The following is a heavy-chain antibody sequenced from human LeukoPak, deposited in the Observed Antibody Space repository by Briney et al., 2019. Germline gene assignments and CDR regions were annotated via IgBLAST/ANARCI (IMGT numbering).Heavy chain of an antibody. Sequence: GGSLRLSCAASGFTFSDYYMSWIRQAPGKGLEWVSYISSSGSTIYYADSVKGRFTISRDNAKNSLYLQMNSLRAEDTAVYYCARDLGNDCSSTSCVGWGQGTLVTVSS. D-gene: IGHD2-2*01. CDR3: ARDLGNDCSSTSCVG. V-gene: IGHV3-11*01. J-gene: IGHJ4*02. CDR2: ISSSGSTI. CDR1: GFTFSDYY.